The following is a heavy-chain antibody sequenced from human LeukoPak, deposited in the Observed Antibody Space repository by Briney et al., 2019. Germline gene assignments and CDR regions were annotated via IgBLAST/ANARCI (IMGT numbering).Heavy chain of an antibody. J-gene: IGHJ4*02. CDR3: AKDRSSSWPGGFDY. CDR1: GFTFSSYG. CDR2: IRYDGSNK. Sequence: GGSLRLSCAASGFTFSSYGMHWVRQAPGKGLAWVAFIRYDGSNKYYADSVKGRFTISRDNSKNTLYLQMNSLRAEDTAVYYCAKDRSSSWPGGFDYWGQGTLVTVSS. V-gene: IGHV3-30*02. D-gene: IGHD6-13*01.